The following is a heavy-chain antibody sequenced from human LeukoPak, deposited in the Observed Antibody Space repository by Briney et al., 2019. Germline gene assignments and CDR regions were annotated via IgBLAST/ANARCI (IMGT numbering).Heavy chain of an antibody. D-gene: IGHD6-19*01. CDR2: ISGSGDNR. CDR1: GFTFSSYA. Sequence: GGSLRLSCAASGFTFSSYAMSWVRQAPGKGLEWVSSISGSGDNRNYADSVKGRFTISRDNSKSTLYLEMNSLRAEDTAIYYCAKNPLVSGTIYFDSWGQGTLLTVSS. J-gene: IGHJ4*02. CDR3: AKNPLVSGTIYFDS. V-gene: IGHV3-23*01.